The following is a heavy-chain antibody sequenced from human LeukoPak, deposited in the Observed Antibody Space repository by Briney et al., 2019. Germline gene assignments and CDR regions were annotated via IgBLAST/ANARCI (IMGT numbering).Heavy chain of an antibody. Sequence: SETLSLTCTVSGGSISSYYWSWIRQPPGKGLEWIGYIYYSGSTNYNPSLKSRVTISVDTSKNQSSLKLSSVTAADTAVYYCASAEASSGYYYLFDYWGQGTLVTVSS. CDR2: IYYSGST. V-gene: IGHV4-59*01. D-gene: IGHD3-22*01. CDR1: GGSISSYY. J-gene: IGHJ4*02. CDR3: ASAEASSGYYYLFDY.